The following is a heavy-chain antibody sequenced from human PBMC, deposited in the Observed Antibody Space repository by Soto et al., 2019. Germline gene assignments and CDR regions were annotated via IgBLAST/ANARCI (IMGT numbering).Heavy chain of an antibody. CDR3: ARDKSRHYGQPTIDY. Sequence: SQTLSLTCAISGDYISSNTTAWNWIRQSPSRGLEWLGRTYYRTKWSSDYAVSVRSRISIDPDTTNNQFSLQLNSVTPEDTAVYYCARDKSRHYGQPTIDYCGQGILVTVSS. CDR2: TYYRTKWSS. V-gene: IGHV6-1*01. D-gene: IGHD4-17*01. CDR1: GDYISSNTTA. J-gene: IGHJ4*02.